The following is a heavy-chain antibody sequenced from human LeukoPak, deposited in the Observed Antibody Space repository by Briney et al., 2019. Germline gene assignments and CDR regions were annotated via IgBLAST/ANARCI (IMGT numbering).Heavy chain of an antibody. J-gene: IGHJ4*02. Sequence: AETLSLTCAVYGGSFSGYYWSWIRQPPGKGLEWIGEINHGGSTNYNPSLKSRVTISVDTSKNQFSLKLSSVTAADTAVYYCARDWGYCSGGTCLLVGYWGQGTLVTVSS. CDR3: ARDWGYCSGGTCLLVGY. D-gene: IGHD2-15*01. CDR2: INHGGST. CDR1: GGSFSGYY. V-gene: IGHV4-34*01.